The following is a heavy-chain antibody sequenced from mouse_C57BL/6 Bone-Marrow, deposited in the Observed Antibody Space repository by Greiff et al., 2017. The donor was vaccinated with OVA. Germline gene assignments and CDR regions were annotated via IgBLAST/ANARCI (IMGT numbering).Heavy chain of an antibody. V-gene: IGHV5-6*01. CDR2: ISSGGSYT. J-gene: IGHJ4*01. Sequence: EVMLVESGGDLVKPGGSLKLSCAASGFTFSSYGMSWVRQTPDKRLEWVATISSGGSYTYYPDSVKGRFTISRDNAKNTLYLQMSSLKSEDTAMYDWARQCTVVNYYAMDYWGQGTSVTVSS. CDR3: ARQCTVVNYYAMDY. D-gene: IGHD1-1*01. CDR1: GFTFSSYG.